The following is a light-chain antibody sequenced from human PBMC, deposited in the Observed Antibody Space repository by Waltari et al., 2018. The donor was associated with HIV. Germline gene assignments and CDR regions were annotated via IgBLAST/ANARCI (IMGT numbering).Light chain of an antibody. J-gene: IGKJ2*01. CDR3: QQFGTSYT. CDR1: QTVSNNY. CDR2: GAS. Sequence: IVLTQSPATLSLSPGDRATLSCRASQTVSNNYLAWYQQKPGQAPRLLIYGASSRATGIPDRFSGSGSGTDFTLTISRLEPEDFAVYYCQQFGTSYTFGQGTKLEVK. V-gene: IGKV3-20*01.